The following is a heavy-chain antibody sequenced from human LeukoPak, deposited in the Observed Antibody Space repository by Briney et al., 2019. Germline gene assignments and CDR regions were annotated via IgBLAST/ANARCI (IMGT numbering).Heavy chain of an antibody. CDR3: ARLYCSSTSCHTLHYYYMDV. Sequence: GGSLRLSCAASGFTFSSYAMHWVRQAPGKGLEWVAVISYDGRNKYYADSVKGRFTISRDNSKNSLYLQMNSLRAEDTALYYCARLYCSSTSCHTLHYYYMDVWGKGTTVTVSS. CDR1: GFTFSSYA. V-gene: IGHV3-30-3*01. D-gene: IGHD2-2*02. CDR2: ISYDGRNK. J-gene: IGHJ6*03.